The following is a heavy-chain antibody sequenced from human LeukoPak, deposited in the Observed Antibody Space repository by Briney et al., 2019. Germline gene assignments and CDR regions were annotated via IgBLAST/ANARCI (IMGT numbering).Heavy chain of an antibody. V-gene: IGHV1-8*02. J-gene: IGHJ6*02. CDR2: MNPNSGNT. Sequence: ASVKVSCKASGYTFTSYYMHWVRQATGQGLEWMGWMNPNSGNTDYAQKFQGRVTMTRNTSISTAYMELSSLRSGDTAVYYCARGLVGATLYYYYGMDVWGQGTTVTVSS. CDR1: GYTFTSYY. D-gene: IGHD1-26*01. CDR3: ARGLVGATLYYYYGMDV.